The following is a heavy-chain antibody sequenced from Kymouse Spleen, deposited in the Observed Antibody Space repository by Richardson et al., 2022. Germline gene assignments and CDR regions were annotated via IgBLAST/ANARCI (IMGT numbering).Heavy chain of an antibody. D-gene: IGHD3-10*01. V-gene: IGHV3-30*18. CDR3: AKDRLLWFGELLRYYYYGMDV. J-gene: IGHJ6*02. CDR1: GFTFSSYG. CDR2: ISYDGSNK. Sequence: QVQLVESGGGVVQPGRSLRLSCAASGFTFSSYGMHWVRQAPGKGLEWVAVISYDGSNKYYADSVKGRFTISRDNSKNTLYLQMNSLRAEDTAVYYCAKDRLLWFGELLRYYYYGMDVWGQGTTVTVSS.